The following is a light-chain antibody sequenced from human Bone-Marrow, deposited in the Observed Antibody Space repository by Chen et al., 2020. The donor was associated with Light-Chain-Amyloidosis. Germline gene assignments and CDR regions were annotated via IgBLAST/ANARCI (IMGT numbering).Light chain of an antibody. CDR2: DDS. CDR1: NIGSTS. J-gene: IGLJ3*02. CDR3: QVWDRSSDRPV. Sequence: SYVLTQPSSVSVAPGQTATIACGGNNIGSTSVHWYQQTPGQAPLLVGYDDSDRPSGIPERLAGSNSGHTATLTISRVEAGDEADYYCQVWDRSSDRPVFGGGTKLTVL. V-gene: IGLV3-21*02.